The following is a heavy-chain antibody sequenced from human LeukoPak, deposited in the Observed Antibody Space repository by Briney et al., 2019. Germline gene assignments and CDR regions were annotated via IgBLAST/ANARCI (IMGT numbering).Heavy chain of an antibody. V-gene: IGHV3-7*01. Sequence: PGGSLRLSCAASGFTFSSYWMSWVRQAPGEGLEWVANIKQDGSEKYYVDSVKGRFTISRDNAKNSLYLQMNSLRAEDAAVYYCARERLGYCSSTSCYYYGMDVWGQGTTVTVSS. CDR1: GFTFSSYW. D-gene: IGHD2-2*01. CDR3: ARERLGYCSSTSCYYYGMDV. CDR2: IKQDGSEK. J-gene: IGHJ6*02.